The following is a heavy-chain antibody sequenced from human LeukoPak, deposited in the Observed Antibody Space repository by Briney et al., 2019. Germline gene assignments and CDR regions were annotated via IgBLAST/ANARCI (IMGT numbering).Heavy chain of an antibody. V-gene: IGHV4-34*01. CDR2: INHSGST. J-gene: IGHJ4*02. D-gene: IGHD6-19*01. Sequence: PSETLSLTCAVYGGSFSGYYWGWIRQPLGKGLEWIGEINHSGSTNYNPSLKSRVTISVDTSKNQFSLKLSSVTAADTAVYYCARHSRGLDYWGQGTLVTVSS. CDR1: GGSFSGYY. CDR3: ARHSRGLDY.